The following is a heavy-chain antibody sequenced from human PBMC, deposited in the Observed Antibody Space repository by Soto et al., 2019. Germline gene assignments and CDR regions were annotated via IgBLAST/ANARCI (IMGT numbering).Heavy chain of an antibody. V-gene: IGHV4-59*01. D-gene: IGHD6-19*01. CDR3: ARESGSGWYLAFDI. CDR1: GGSISSYY. CDR2: IYYSGST. Sequence: QVQLQEWGPGLVKPSETLSLTCTVSGGSISSYYWSWIRQPPGKGLEWIGYIYYSGSTNYNPSLKSRVTISVDTSKNQFSLKLSSVIAADTAVYYCARESGSGWYLAFDIWGQGTMVTVSS. J-gene: IGHJ3*02.